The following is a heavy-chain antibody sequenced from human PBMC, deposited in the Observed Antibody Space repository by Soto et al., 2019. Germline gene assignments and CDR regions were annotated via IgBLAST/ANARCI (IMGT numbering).Heavy chain of an antibody. V-gene: IGHV3-23*01. D-gene: IGHD3-3*01. Sequence: EVQLLESGGGLVQPGGSLRLSCAASGFAFRNYAMSWVRQAPGKGLEWVSGLSGSGGSTYYADSVKGRFTISRDNSKNTLYQQMNSLRAEDTAVYYCAKASGILRFLPDDFWGQGTLVTVSS. CDR3: AKASGILRFLPDDF. J-gene: IGHJ4*02. CDR1: GFAFRNYA. CDR2: LSGSGGST.